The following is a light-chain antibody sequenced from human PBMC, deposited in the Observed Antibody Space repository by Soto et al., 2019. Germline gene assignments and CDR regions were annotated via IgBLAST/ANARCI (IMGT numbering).Light chain of an antibody. CDR1: QSVSSN. Sequence: EIVMTQSPDTLSVSPGERATLSCRASQSVSSNLAWYQHKPGQAPRLLMYGASTRDTGVPARFSGSGSGTEFTLTISSLQSEDFAVYYCQQYTDWPLTFGQATRVEIK. J-gene: IGKJ1*01. CDR2: GAS. V-gene: IGKV3-15*01. CDR3: QQYTDWPLT.